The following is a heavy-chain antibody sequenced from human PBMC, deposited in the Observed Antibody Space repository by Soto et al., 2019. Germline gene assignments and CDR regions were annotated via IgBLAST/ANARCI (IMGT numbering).Heavy chain of an antibody. J-gene: IGHJ6*02. D-gene: IGHD6-13*01. CDR1: GYTFTGYY. Sequence: ASVKVSCKASGYTFTGYYMHWVRQAPGQGLEWMGWINPNSGGTNYAQKFQGWVTMTRDTSISTAYMELSRLRSDDTAVYYCARVSSSTLYGMDVWGQGTTVTVSS. V-gene: IGHV1-2*04. CDR3: ARVSSSTLYGMDV. CDR2: INPNSGGT.